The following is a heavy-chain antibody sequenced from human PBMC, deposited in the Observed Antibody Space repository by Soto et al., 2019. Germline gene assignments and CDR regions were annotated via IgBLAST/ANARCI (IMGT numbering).Heavy chain of an antibody. D-gene: IGHD2-21*02. Sequence: SETLSLTCTVSGGSISSYYWSWIRQPPGKGLEWIGHIYYSGNTIYNPSLKSRVTISVDTSKSQCSLKLNSVTAADMAVYYCARDLWGYCGTDCYPLDVWGQGTTVTVSS. V-gene: IGHV4-59*13. J-gene: IGHJ6*02. CDR1: GGSISSYY. CDR3: ARDLWGYCGTDCYPLDV. CDR2: IYYSGNT.